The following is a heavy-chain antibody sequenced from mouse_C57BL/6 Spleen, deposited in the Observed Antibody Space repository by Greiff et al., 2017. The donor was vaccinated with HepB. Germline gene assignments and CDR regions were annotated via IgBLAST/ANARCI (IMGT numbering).Heavy chain of an antibody. CDR2: INPNNGGT. D-gene: IGHD2-1*01. V-gene: IGHV1-26*01. CDR1: GYTFTDYY. Sequence: EVQLQQSGPELVKPGASVKISCKASGYTFTDYYMNWVKQSHGKSLEWIGDINPNNGGTSYNQKFKGKATLTVDKSSSTAYMELRSLTSEDSAVYYCAREGGNSYWYFDVWGTGTTVTVSS. J-gene: IGHJ1*03. CDR3: AREGGNSYWYFDV.